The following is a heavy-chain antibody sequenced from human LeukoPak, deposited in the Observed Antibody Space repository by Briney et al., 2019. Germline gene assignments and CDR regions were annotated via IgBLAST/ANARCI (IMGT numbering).Heavy chain of an antibody. CDR1: GRSISSSSYY. V-gene: IGHV4-39*02. CDR3: ARDNYDASGNDF. J-gene: IGHJ4*02. CDR2: IDYSGGT. D-gene: IGHD3-22*01. Sequence: SETLSLTCTVSGRSISSSSYYWGWIRQPPGKGLEWIGSIDYSGGTYYNPSIKSRVTISADTSKSQFSLNLSSVTGADTAVYYCARDNYDASGNDFWGQGNLVTVSS.